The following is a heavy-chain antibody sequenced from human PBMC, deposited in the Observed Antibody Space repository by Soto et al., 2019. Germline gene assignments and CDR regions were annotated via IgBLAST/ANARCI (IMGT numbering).Heavy chain of an antibody. CDR1: GFTFSSYG. CDR3: AKLFVGAANWFDP. J-gene: IGHJ5*02. V-gene: IGHV3-30*18. Sequence: VGSLRLSCAASGFTFSSYGMHWVRQAPGKGLEWVAVISYDGSNKYYADSVKGRFTISRDNSKNTLYLQMNSLRAEDTAVYYCAKLFVGAANWFDPWGQGTLVTVSS. CDR2: ISYDGSNK. D-gene: IGHD2-15*01.